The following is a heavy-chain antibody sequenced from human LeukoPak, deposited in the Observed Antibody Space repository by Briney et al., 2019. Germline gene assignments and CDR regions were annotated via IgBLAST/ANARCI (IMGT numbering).Heavy chain of an antibody. CDR2: INHSGST. D-gene: IGHD3-10*01. V-gene: IGHV4-34*01. Sequence: ASETLSLTCAVYGGSFSGYYWSWIRQPPGKGLEWLGEINHSGSTNYNPSLKSRVTISVEKSKNQFSLKLSSVTAADTAVYYCAGGSGYYGDYWGQGTLVTVSS. CDR3: AGGSGYYGDY. CDR1: GGSFSGYY. J-gene: IGHJ4*02.